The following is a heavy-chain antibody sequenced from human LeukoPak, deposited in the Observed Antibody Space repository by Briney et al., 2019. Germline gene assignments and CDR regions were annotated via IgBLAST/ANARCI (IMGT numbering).Heavy chain of an antibody. CDR3: AKTSVSSGWPELFDF. D-gene: IGHD6-19*01. Sequence: SGGSLRLSCAASVFTFDIYAMNWVRQAPGKGLEWVSAISGSGANTYYANSVKGRFTISRDNSKSTLFLQMDSLRAEDTAIYYCAKTSVSSGWPELFDFWGQGTLVTVSS. V-gene: IGHV3-23*01. CDR2: ISGSGANT. J-gene: IGHJ4*02. CDR1: VFTFDIYA.